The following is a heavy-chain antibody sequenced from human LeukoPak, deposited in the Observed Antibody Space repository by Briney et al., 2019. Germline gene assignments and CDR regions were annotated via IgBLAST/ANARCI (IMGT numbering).Heavy chain of an antibody. CDR3: ARGYYDSSGYYGEYFQH. CDR1: GFTFSSYG. V-gene: IGHV3-33*01. Sequence: PGRSLRLSCAASGFTFSSYGMHWVRQAPGKGLEWVAVIWYDGSNKYYADSVKGRFTISRDNSKNTLYLQMNSLRAEDTAVYYCARGYYDSSGYYGEYFQHWGQGTLVTVSS. J-gene: IGHJ1*01. D-gene: IGHD3-22*01. CDR2: IWYDGSNK.